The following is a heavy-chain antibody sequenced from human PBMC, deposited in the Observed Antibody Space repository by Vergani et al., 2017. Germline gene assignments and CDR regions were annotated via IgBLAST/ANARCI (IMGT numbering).Heavy chain of an antibody. CDR3: AKDPGSGSYYPTFDY. CDR2: ISYDGSNK. J-gene: IGHJ4*02. CDR1: GFTFSSYA. D-gene: IGHD3-10*01. Sequence: QVQLVESGGGVVQPGRSLRLSCAASGFTFSSYAMHWVRQAPGKGLEWVAVISYDGSNKYYEDSVKGRFTISRDNSKNTLYLQMNSLRAEDTAVYYCAKDPGSGSYYPTFDYWGQGTLVTVSS. V-gene: IGHV3-30*04.